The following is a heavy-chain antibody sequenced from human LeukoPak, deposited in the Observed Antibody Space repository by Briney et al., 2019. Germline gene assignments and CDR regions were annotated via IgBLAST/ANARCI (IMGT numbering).Heavy chain of an antibody. CDR3: ARGSLDYYDSSGSYNWFDP. V-gene: IGHV4-61*02. D-gene: IGHD3-22*01. CDR1: GGSISSGSYY. Sequence: SETLSLTCTVSGGSISSGSYYWSWIRQPAGKGLEWIGRIYTSGSTNYNPSLKSRVTISVDTSKNQFSLKLSSVTAADTAVYYCARGSLDYYDSSGSYNWFDPWGQGTLVTVSS. J-gene: IGHJ5*02. CDR2: IYTSGST.